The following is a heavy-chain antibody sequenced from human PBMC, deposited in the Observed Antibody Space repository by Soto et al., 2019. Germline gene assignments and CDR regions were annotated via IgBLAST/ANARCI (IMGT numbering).Heavy chain of an antibody. CDR2: TYYRSKWYY. V-gene: IGHV6-1*01. CDR3: VRLLHKSCLDS. Sequence: PSQTLSLTCAISGDSVSGNHSTWYWIRQSPSRGLEWLERTYYRSKWYYDYALSVKSRITINPDTSNNYLYLQLNSVTPADASVYYCVRLLHKSCLDSWGQGTLVTVSS. J-gene: IGHJ5*01. CDR1: GDSVSGNHST. D-gene: IGHD4-4*01.